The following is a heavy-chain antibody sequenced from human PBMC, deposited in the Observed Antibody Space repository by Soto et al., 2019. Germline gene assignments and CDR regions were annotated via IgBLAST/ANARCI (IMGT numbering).Heavy chain of an antibody. CDR3: DRYQQASPGAFDI. CDR1: GGSISSGDYY. CDR2: IYYSGST. J-gene: IGHJ3*02. V-gene: IGHV4-30-4*01. Sequence: PSETLSLTCTVSGGSISSGDYYWSWIRQPPGKGLEWIGYIYYSGSTYYNPSLKSRVTISVDTSKNQFSLKLSSVTAADTAVYYCDRYQQASPGAFDIWGQGTVVTVSS. D-gene: IGHD2-2*01.